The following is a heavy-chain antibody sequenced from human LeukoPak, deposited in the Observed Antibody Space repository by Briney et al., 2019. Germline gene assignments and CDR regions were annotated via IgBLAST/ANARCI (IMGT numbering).Heavy chain of an antibody. V-gene: IGHV3-73*01. CDR2: IRSKANSYAT. Sequence: GGSLRLSCATSGFTFDTYNLNWVRQASGKGLEWVGRIRSKANSYATAYAASVKGRFTISRDDSKNTAYLQMNSLKTEDTAVYYCTTILFYWGQGTLVTVSS. CDR3: TTILFY. D-gene: IGHD2/OR15-2a*01. CDR1: GFTFDTYN. J-gene: IGHJ4*02.